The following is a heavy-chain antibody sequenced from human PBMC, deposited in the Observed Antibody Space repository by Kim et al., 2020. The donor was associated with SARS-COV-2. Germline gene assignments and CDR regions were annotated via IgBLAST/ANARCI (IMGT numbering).Heavy chain of an antibody. D-gene: IGHD6-13*01. Sequence: SVKVSCKASGGTFSSYAISWVRQAPGQGLEWMGRIIPILGIANYAQKFQGRVTITADKSTSTAYMELSSLRSEDTAVYYCARVAAAGTDFDYWGQGTLVTVSS. J-gene: IGHJ4*02. CDR3: ARVAAAGTDFDY. CDR1: GGTFSSYA. V-gene: IGHV1-69*04. CDR2: IIPILGIA.